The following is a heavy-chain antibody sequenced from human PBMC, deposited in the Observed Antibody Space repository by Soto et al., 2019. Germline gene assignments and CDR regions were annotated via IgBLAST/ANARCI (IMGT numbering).Heavy chain of an antibody. CDR3: ARASGGNSGSSHWSDP. J-gene: IGHJ5*02. Sequence: PSETLSLTCAVYGYSTSMGYYWFCIRQPPGRGLEWIGSFSHSGTTYYNPSLRSRVNISIDTSNNRFSLKLSSVNEADTAVYYCARASGGNSGSSHWSDPWGQGRSFTVSS. V-gene: IGHV4-38-2*01. CDR1: GYSTSMGYY. D-gene: IGHD1-26*01. CDR2: FSHSGTT.